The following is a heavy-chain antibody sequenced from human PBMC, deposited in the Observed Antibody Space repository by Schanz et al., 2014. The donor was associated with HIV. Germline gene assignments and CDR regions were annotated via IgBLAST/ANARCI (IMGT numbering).Heavy chain of an antibody. J-gene: IGHJ6*02. D-gene: IGHD3-22*01. Sequence: GQLVESGGGLVQPGGSLRLSCAASGFNFNSYGMHWVRQAPGKGLEWVAVISYDGTKKHYADSVKGRFTISRDNSKNTLYLQVKSLRAEDTAVYYCAKDANYYDTKYRGKGNYYHYYGMDAWGQGTTVTVSS. CDR1: GFNFNSYG. CDR2: ISYDGTKK. V-gene: IGHV3-30*18. CDR3: AKDANYYDTKYRGKGNYYHYYGMDA.